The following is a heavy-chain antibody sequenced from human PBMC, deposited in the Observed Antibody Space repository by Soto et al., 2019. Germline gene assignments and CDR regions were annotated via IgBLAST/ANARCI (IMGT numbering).Heavy chain of an antibody. CDR3: ARLHQIAVAGNPYFDY. D-gene: IGHD6-19*01. CDR2: IYPGDSDT. V-gene: IGHV5-51*01. J-gene: IGHJ4*02. Sequence: GESLKISCKGSGYSFTSYWIGWVRQMPGKGLDWMGIIYPGDSDTTYSPSFQGQVTISADKSISTAYLQWSSLKASDTAMYYCARLHQIAVAGNPYFDYWGQGTLVTVSS. CDR1: GYSFTSYW.